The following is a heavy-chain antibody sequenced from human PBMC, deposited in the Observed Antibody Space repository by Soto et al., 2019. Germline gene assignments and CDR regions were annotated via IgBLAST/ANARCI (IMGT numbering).Heavy chain of an antibody. D-gene: IGHD2-21*02. J-gene: IGHJ5*02. V-gene: IGHV4-31*02. CDR1: GGSLNTGNGYGNYY. Sequence: TLSLTWTVSGGSLNTGNGYGNYYWSWIRQQPGKGLEWIGKIYYIGTTDYNTSLRSRVTISVDRSQNQISLTLRSVTAADTAVYYCARNESDKGWVDPWGQG. CDR2: IYYIGTT. CDR3: ARNESDKGWVDP.